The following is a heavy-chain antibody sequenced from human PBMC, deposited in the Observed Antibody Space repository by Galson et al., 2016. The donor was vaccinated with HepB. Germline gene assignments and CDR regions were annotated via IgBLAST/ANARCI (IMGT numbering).Heavy chain of an antibody. Sequence: SLRLSCAASGFTFSNYALNWVRQAPGKGLEWVSAISGSGGSTYYADSVKGRFTISRDNSKNTLDLQMNSLRGEDTAIYYCARDKVHSNNWYNSIGAFDIWGQGTMAAVSS. CDR1: GFTFSNYA. V-gene: IGHV3-23*01. D-gene: IGHD6-13*01. CDR2: ISGSGGST. CDR3: ARDKVHSNNWYNSIGAFDI. J-gene: IGHJ3*02.